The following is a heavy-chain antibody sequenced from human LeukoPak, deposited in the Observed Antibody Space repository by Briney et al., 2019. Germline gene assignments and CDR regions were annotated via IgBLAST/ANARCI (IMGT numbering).Heavy chain of an antibody. Sequence: PGGSLRLSCAASGFTFSSYAMSWVRQAPGKGLEWVSAISGSGGSTYYADSVKGRFTISRDNSKNTLYLQMNSLRAEDTAVYYCAKGPRYYYGSGSYYFDYWGQGTLVTVSS. CDR2: ISGSGGST. CDR1: GFTFSSYA. J-gene: IGHJ4*02. V-gene: IGHV3-23*01. CDR3: AKGPRYYYGSGSYYFDY. D-gene: IGHD3-10*01.